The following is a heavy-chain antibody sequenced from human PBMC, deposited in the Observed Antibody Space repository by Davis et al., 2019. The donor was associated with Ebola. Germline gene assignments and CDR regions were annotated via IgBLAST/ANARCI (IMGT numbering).Heavy chain of an antibody. J-gene: IGHJ4*02. CDR2: IIPIFGTA. CDR3: ARDLGYCSGGSCYFDY. Sequence: SVKVSCKASGGTFSSYAISWVRQAPGHGLEWMGGIIPIFGTANYAQKFQGRVTITADESTSTAYMKLSSLRSEDTAVYYCARDLGYCSGGSCYFDYWGQGTLVTVSS. CDR1: GGTFSSYA. V-gene: IGHV1-69*13. D-gene: IGHD2-15*01.